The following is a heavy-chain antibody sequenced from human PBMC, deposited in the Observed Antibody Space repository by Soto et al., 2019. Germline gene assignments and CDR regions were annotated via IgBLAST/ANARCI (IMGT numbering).Heavy chain of an antibody. CDR2: IIPLFGTT. CDR1: GGTFSSYA. CDR3: ARAHGSSWYNWFDT. D-gene: IGHD6-13*01. J-gene: IGHJ5*02. V-gene: IGHV1-69*13. Sequence: SVKVSCKASGGTFSSYAISWVRQAPGRGLEWMGGIIPLFGTTNYAQKFRGRVTVTADESTSTVYMEVRSLRFEDTAVYYCARAHGSSWYNWFDTWGQGTLVTVSS.